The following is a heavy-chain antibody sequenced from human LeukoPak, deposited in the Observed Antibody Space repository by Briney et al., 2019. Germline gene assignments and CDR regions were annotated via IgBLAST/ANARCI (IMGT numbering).Heavy chain of an antibody. V-gene: IGHV3-23*01. Sequence: GGSLRLSCAASGFTFSDYAMSWVRQAPGKGLEWVSSISGSGDNTYYADSVKGRFTISRDNAKNTLYLQMDSLRAEDTAVYYCGRESYSWSWYGPDQWGQGTLVTVSS. CDR2: ISGSGDNT. CDR3: GRESYSWSWYGPDQ. J-gene: IGHJ4*02. D-gene: IGHD1-26*01. CDR1: GFTFSDYA.